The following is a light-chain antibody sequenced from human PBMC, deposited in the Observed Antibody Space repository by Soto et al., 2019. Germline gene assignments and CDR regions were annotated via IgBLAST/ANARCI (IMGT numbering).Light chain of an antibody. CDR3: QSYDNTLSGPIYV. CDR2: GNT. J-gene: IGLJ1*01. V-gene: IGLV1-40*01. CDR1: TSNIGAGYD. Sequence: QSVLTQPPSVSGALGQRVTISCTGITSNIGAGYDVHWYQLLPGRAPKLLIYGNTNRPSGVPDRFSGFKSATSASLAITGLQAEDEAIYYCQSYDNTLSGPIYVFGTGTKLTVL.